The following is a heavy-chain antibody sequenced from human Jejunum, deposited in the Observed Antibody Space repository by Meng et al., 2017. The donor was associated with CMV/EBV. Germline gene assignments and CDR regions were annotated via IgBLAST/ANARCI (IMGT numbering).Heavy chain of an antibody. J-gene: IGHJ4*02. CDR2: FYSSDTY. CDR1: RASLPNSF. Sequence: SGPRLFTPPDPLSLTCPFSRASLPNSFFTSLGQSAVTGLDSLRRFYSSDTYNYHPSLDSRVTMSLDTSKNQFSLNLRSVTAADTATYYCARGPGASTREGFDYWGLGTLVIVSS. CDR3: ARGPGASTREGFDY. V-gene: IGHV4-4*07. D-gene: IGHD1-26*01.